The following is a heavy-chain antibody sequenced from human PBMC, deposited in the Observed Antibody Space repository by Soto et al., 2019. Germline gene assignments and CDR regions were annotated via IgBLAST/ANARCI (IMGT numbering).Heavy chain of an antibody. CDR1: GFSFNFFA. D-gene: IGHD1-26*01. Sequence: HVQLVESGGGVVQPGRSLRLSCAASGFSFNFFAMHWVRQAPGKGLEWVAAVSKDGSNTYYADSVKGRFTISRDNPKNTVYLQMNSLRVEDTAVYYCARDIWWEPGVDAFHIWGQGTMVTVSP. CDR2: VSKDGSNT. CDR3: ARDIWWEPGVDAFHI. V-gene: IGHV3-30-3*01. J-gene: IGHJ3*02.